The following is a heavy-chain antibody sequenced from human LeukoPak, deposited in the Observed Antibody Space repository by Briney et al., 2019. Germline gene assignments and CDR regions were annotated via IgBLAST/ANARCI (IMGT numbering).Heavy chain of an antibody. V-gene: IGHV3-11*06. Sequence: GGSLRLSCAASGFTFSDSYMSWIRQTPGKGLEWLSYISSSSDTSYADSVKGRFTISRDNAKNSLYLQMNSLRAEDTAVYYCARGSRTIELGDDYWGQGTLVTVSS. CDR2: ISSSSDT. CDR1: GFTFSDSY. D-gene: IGHD5-24*01. J-gene: IGHJ4*02. CDR3: ARGSRTIELGDDY.